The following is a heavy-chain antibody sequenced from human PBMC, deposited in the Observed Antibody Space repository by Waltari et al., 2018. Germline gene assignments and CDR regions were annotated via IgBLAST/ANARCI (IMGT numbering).Heavy chain of an antibody. V-gene: IGHV4-59*02. J-gene: IGHJ4*02. CDR2: INSGST. D-gene: IGHD2-2*01. CDR3: AGYCSTTSCYYGYYFDF. CDR1: GASVTKSY. Sequence: QVQLQESGQGLVKPSETLSLTCTISGASVTKSYWSWIRQPPGKGLEWIGYINSGSTTYNPSRNSRGAILVDTSKNQFSLKLTSLTAADTAVYYCAGYCSTTSCYYGYYFDFWGQGTLVAVSS.